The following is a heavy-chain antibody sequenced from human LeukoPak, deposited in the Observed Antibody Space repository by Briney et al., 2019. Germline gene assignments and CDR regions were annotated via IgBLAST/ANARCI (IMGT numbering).Heavy chain of an antibody. J-gene: IGHJ4*02. CDR3: AREGRQDYVYFDC. CDR2: INYSGNT. Sequence: PSETLSLTCTVSGDSISSYYWSWIRQPPGKGLEWMGYINYSGNTNYNPSLKSRVTISVDTSKNQFSLRLTSVTAADTAVYYCAREGRQDYVYFDCWGQETLVTVSS. V-gene: IGHV4-59*01. D-gene: IGHD4-17*01. CDR1: GDSISSYY.